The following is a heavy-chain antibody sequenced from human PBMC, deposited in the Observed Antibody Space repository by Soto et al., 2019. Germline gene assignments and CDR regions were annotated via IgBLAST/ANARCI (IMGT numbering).Heavy chain of an antibody. CDR3: ARGWGYDSTDYYYAY. Sequence: QVQLVQSEAEVRKPGSSVRVSCKASGGSVNRHTISWVRQAPGQGLEWMGGIIPIFGTANHAQKFQGRVTIIADESTSTVYMELSSLRSDDTAIYYCARGWGYDSTDYYYAYWGQGTLLIVSS. J-gene: IGHJ4*02. CDR2: IIPIFGTA. CDR1: GGSVNRHT. V-gene: IGHV1-69*01. D-gene: IGHD3-22*01.